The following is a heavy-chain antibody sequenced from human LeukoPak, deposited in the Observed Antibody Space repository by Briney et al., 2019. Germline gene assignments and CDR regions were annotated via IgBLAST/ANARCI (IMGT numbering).Heavy chain of an antibody. CDR1: GFTVSSNY. CDR3: ARATASFEDY. CDR2: IYSGGST. V-gene: IGHV3-53*01. D-gene: IGHD4-17*01. Sequence: GGSLRLSCAASGFTVSSNYMSWVRQAPGKGLEWVSVIYSGGSTYYADSVKGQFTISRDNSKNTLYLQMNSLRAEDTAVYYCARATASFEDYWGQGTLVTVSS. J-gene: IGHJ4*02.